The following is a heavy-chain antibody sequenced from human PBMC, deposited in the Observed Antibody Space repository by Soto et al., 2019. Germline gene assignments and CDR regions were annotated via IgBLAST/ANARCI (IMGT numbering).Heavy chain of an antibody. V-gene: IGHV3-11*01. CDR2: ISHSGSTT. CDR3: ARDFGMDV. J-gene: IGHJ6*02. CDR1: GFTFSEDY. Sequence: LRLSCSASGFTFSEDYMSWARQVPGKGLEWVSYISHSGSTTDYADSVKGRFTISRDNVNNSLFLQMNSLRADDTAVYYCARDFGMDVWGHGITVTVSS.